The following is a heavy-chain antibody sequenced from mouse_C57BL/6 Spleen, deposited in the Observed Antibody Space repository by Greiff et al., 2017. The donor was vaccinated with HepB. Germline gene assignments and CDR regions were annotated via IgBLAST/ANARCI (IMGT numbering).Heavy chain of an antibody. D-gene: IGHD1-1*01. Sequence: EVKLVESGGGLVQPKGSLKLSCAASGFTFNTYAMHWVRQAPGKGLDWVARIRSKSSTYATYYADSVKDRFTISRDDSQSMLYLQMNNLKTEDTAMYDCVREFTPDYGSSDYFDYWGQGTTLTVSS. CDR3: VREFTPDYGSSDYFDY. CDR1: GFTFNTYA. CDR2: IRSKSSTYAT. J-gene: IGHJ2*01. V-gene: IGHV10-3*01.